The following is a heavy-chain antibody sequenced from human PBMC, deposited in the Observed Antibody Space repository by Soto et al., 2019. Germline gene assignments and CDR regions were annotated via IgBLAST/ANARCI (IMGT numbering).Heavy chain of an antibody. CDR2: MNPNSGNT. V-gene: IGHV1-8*01. D-gene: IGHD3-3*01. CDR1: GYTFTSYD. CDR3: ASPARNYDFWSGYSFDI. Sequence: ASVKVSCKASGYTFTSYDINWVRQATGQGLKWMGWMNPNSGNTGYAQKFQGRVTMTRNTSISTAYMELSSLRSEDTAVYYCASPARNYDFWSGYSFDIWGQGTMVTVS. J-gene: IGHJ3*02.